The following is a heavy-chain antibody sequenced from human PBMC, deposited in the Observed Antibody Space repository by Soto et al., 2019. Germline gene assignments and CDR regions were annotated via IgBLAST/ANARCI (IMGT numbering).Heavy chain of an antibody. CDR1: GGSFSAYY. J-gene: IGHJ4*02. Sequence: QVQLQQWGAGLLKPSETLSLTCAVYGGSFSAYYWTWIRQPPGTGLEWIGEINHSGSTNYNPSLKSRVTISVDTSKNQFSLKLTSVTAADTAGYYCARDKITCLFDYWGQGTLVTVSS. D-gene: IGHD3-10*01. CDR3: ARDKITCLFDY. V-gene: IGHV4-34*01. CDR2: INHSGST.